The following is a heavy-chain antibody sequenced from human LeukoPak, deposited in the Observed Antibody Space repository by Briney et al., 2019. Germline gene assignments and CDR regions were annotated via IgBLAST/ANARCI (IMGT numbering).Heavy chain of an antibody. V-gene: IGHV5-51*01. CDR2: IYPGDSDT. Sequence: GESLKISCKGSGYSFTSYWICWVRQMPGKGLEWMGIIYPGDSDTRYSPSFQGQVTISADKSISTAYLQWSSLKASDTAMYYCARARGQYYYYYGMDVWGQGTTVTVSS. J-gene: IGHJ6*02. CDR3: ARARGQYYYYYGMDV. CDR1: GYSFTSYW.